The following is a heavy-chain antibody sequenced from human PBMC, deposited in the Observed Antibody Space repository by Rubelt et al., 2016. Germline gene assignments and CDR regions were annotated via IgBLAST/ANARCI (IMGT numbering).Heavy chain of an antibody. V-gene: IGHV4-34*01. CDR1: GGSFSGYY. J-gene: IGHJ4*02. CDR2: IYCSGGT. Sequence: QVQLQQWGAGLLKPSETLSLTCAVYGGSFSGYYWGWIRQPPGKGLEWIGSIYCSGGTYYNPSLKSRVTISVDTSKNQFALKLSSVTAADTAVYYCARHYRHYYDSSGHFDYWGQGTLVTVSS. D-gene: IGHD3-22*01. CDR3: ARHYRHYYDSSGHFDY.